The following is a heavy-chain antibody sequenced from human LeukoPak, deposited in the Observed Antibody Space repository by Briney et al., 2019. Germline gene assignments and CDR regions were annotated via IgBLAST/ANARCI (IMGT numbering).Heavy chain of an antibody. J-gene: IGHJ6*04. CDR1: SLIFTSYV. CDR3: ARADTAMVRPYYYYYGMDV. D-gene: IGHD5-18*01. V-gene: IGHV1-69*15. CDR2: GIPIFGTA. Sequence: SSTAFSLIFTSYVISWVGQAPAQGLEWRGRGIPIFGTANYAQKFQGRVTITADESTSTAYMELSSLRSEDTAVYSCARADTAMVRPYYYYYGMDVWGKGTTVTVSS.